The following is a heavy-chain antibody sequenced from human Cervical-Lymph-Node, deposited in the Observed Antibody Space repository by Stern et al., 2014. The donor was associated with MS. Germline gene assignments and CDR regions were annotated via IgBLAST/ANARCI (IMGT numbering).Heavy chain of an antibody. CDR1: GFSLNDYA. Sequence: EVQLVESGGGLVQAGRSLRLSCVASGFSLNDYAMHWVRQAPGKGLQCVSGLSWNGESLGYADSVKGRFTVSRDNAKNSLYLHVSSLRAEDTALYYCVRGSRWDYYFDSWGQGTLITVSS. V-gene: IGHV3-9*01. D-gene: IGHD1-26*01. CDR3: VRGSRWDYYFDS. CDR2: LSWNGESL. J-gene: IGHJ4*02.